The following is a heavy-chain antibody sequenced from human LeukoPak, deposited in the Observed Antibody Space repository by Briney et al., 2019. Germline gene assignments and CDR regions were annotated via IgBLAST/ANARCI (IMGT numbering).Heavy chain of an antibody. Sequence: GGSLRLSCAASKIMFSPYWMSWVRQAPGKGLEWISYITGNTATIYYADSVKGRFTISRDNAKNSLDLQMNSLRVEDTAVYYCARSTDWYADYWGQGTLVTVSS. D-gene: IGHD3-9*01. V-gene: IGHV3-48*01. CDR2: ITGNTATI. CDR1: KIMFSPYW. CDR3: ARSTDWYADY. J-gene: IGHJ4*02.